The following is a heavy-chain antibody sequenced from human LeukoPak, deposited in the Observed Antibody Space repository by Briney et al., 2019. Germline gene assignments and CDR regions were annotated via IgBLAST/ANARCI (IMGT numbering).Heavy chain of an antibody. CDR1: GFIFSSYA. CDR2: ISGSGGST. CDR3: AKDWPSSGIYYGQFDF. D-gene: IGHD1-26*01. J-gene: IGHJ4*02. V-gene: IGHV3-23*01. Sequence: GGSLRLSCAASGFIFSSYAMSWVRQAPGKGLEWVSTISGSGGSTYYADSVKGRFTISRDNSKNTVYLQMNSLRAEDTAVYYCAKDWPSSGIYYGQFDFWGQGTLVTVSS.